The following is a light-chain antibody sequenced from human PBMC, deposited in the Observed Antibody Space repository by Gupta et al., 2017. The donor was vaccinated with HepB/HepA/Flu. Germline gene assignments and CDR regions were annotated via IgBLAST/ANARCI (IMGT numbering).Light chain of an antibody. V-gene: IGKV2-28*01. CDR2: LGS. CDR1: QSLLHSNGYTY. CDR3: RQSLQTPKT. Sequence: DIVMTQSPLSLPVTPGEPASISCRSSQSLLHSNGYTYLEWYLKKPGQSPQLLIYLGSNRASGGPDRFSGSGSGTDCTRKISRVEAEDVGVYYCRQSLQTPKTFGQGTKLAIK. J-gene: IGKJ1*01.